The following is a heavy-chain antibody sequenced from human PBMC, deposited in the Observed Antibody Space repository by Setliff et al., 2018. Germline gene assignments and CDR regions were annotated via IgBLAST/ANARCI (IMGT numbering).Heavy chain of an antibody. J-gene: IGHJ4*02. CDR2: SSTDNGNT. CDR3: AREEKIFGVVIMSY. V-gene: IGHV1-18*01. CDR1: GYTFTTVTTFG. D-gene: IGHD3-3*01. Sequence: GASVKVSCKASGYTFTTVTTFGISWVRQAPGQGLEWMGWSSTDNGNTHYAQKFRGRVTMTTDTATSTAYMELRSLTSDDTAVYYCAREEKIFGVVIMSYWGQGTLVTVSS.